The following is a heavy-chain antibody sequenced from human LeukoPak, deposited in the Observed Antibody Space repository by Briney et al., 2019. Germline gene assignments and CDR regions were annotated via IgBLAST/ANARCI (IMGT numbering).Heavy chain of an antibody. D-gene: IGHD3-22*01. J-gene: IGHJ4*02. CDR2: IKSKTDGETT. Sequence: GGSLRLSCAASGLTFDNAWMSWVRQAPGKGLEWVGRIKSKTDGETTDYAAPVKGRFTISRDDSKNTLYLQMNSLRAEDTAVYYCAKDSRSYYYDSSGYRGPFDYWGQGTLVTVSS. CDR1: GLTFDNAW. V-gene: IGHV3-15*01. CDR3: AKDSRSYYYDSSGYRGPFDY.